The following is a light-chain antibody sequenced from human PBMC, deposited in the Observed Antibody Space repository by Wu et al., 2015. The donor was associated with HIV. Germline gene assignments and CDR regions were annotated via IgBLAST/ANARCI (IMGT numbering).Light chain of an antibody. J-gene: IGKJ1*01. CDR1: QSVSYR. CDR2: DTS. CDR3: QQSNNWPRT. V-gene: IGKV3-15*01. Sequence: EIVMTQSPATLSVSPGERVTLSCRASQSVSYRLAWYQQKPGQAPRLLMYDTSTRATDTPARFSGSGSGTEFTLTISSLQSEDLAVYYCQQSNNWPRTFGQGTKVE.